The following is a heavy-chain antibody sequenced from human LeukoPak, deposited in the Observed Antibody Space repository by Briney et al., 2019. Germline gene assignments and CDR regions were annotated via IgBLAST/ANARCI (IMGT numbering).Heavy chain of an antibody. V-gene: IGHV4-34*01. CDR3: ARGHSDIVVVPAARPSLGLDY. CDR1: GGSFSGYY. Sequence: SETLSLTCAVYGGSFSGYYWSWIRQPPGKALEWIGEINHSGSTNYNPSLKSRVTISVDTSKNQFSLKLSSVTAADTAVYYCARGHSDIVVVPAARPSLGLDYWGQGTLVTVSS. J-gene: IGHJ4*02. CDR2: INHSGST. D-gene: IGHD2-2*01.